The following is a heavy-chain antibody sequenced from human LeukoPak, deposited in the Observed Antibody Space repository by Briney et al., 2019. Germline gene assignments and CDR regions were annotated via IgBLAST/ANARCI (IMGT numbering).Heavy chain of an antibody. Sequence: GGSLRLSCAASGFTFSSYAMHWVRQAPGKGLEWVAVISYDGSNKYYADSVKGRFTISRDNSKNTLYLQMNSLRAEDTAVYYCARGAHSSSWSLSRHWGQGTLVTVSS. J-gene: IGHJ4*02. V-gene: IGHV3-30*04. CDR1: GFTFSSYA. D-gene: IGHD6-13*01. CDR2: ISYDGSNK. CDR3: ARGAHSSSWSLSRH.